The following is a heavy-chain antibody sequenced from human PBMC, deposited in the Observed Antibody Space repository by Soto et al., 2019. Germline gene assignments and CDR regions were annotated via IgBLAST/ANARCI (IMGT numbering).Heavy chain of an antibody. J-gene: IGHJ5*02. D-gene: IGHD3-16*01. Sequence: SETLSLTCTVSGCSISSSSSYWGWIRQPPGKGLEWVGSIYYLGNTYYNPSLGGRVSISVDPSKNQFSLKLSSVTAADTAVYYCARGFTRRAIMWFDPWGQGTLVTVSS. CDR1: GCSISSSSSY. CDR2: IYYLGNT. CDR3: ARGFTRRAIMWFDP. V-gene: IGHV4-39*01.